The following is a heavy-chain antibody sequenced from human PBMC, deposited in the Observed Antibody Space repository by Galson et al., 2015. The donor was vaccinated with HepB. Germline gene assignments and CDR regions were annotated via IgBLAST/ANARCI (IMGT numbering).Heavy chain of an antibody. Sequence: SGSTFSSYAMSWVRQAPGKGLEWVSAISGRGGNTYYVDSVKGRVTLSRDNSKNALYLQMNSLRAEDTAVYYCARNAYYYGSGSYLGAFDIWGQGTMVTVSS. V-gene: IGHV3-23*01. CDR2: ISGRGGNT. D-gene: IGHD3-10*01. CDR1: GSTFSSYA. CDR3: ARNAYYYGSGSYLGAFDI. J-gene: IGHJ3*02.